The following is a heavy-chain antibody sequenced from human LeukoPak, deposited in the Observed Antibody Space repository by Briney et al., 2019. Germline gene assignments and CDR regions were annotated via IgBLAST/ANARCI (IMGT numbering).Heavy chain of an antibody. Sequence: ASVKVSCKASGYTFTGYYMHWVRQAPGQGLEWMGWINPNSGGTNYAQKFQGRVTMTRDTSITTAYMELSRLRSDATAVYYCARGPDPNYDFWSGYPDYWGQGTLVTVSS. J-gene: IGHJ4*02. CDR2: INPNSGGT. V-gene: IGHV1-2*02. D-gene: IGHD3-3*01. CDR1: GYTFTGYY. CDR3: ARGPDPNYDFWSGYPDY.